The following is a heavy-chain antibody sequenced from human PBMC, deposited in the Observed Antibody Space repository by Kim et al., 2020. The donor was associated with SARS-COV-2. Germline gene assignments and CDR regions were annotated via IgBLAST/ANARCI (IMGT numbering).Heavy chain of an antibody. V-gene: IGHV4-31*03. Sequence: SETLSLTCTVSGGSISSGGYYWSWIRQHPGKGLEWIGYIYYSGSTYYNPSLKSRVTISVDTSKNQFSLKLSSVTAADTAVYYCAREIRITMVRGVIGDAFDIWGQGTMVTVSS. D-gene: IGHD3-10*01. CDR3: AREIRITMVRGVIGDAFDI. J-gene: IGHJ3*02. CDR1: GGSISSGGYY. CDR2: IYYSGST.